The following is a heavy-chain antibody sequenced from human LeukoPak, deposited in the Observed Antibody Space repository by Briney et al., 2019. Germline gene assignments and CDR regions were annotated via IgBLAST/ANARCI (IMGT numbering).Heavy chain of an antibody. CDR2: TYFKSKWYN. J-gene: IGHJ3*02. Sequence: SQALSLTCGISGDSVSRNNISWNWIRQSPSRGLEWLGRTYFKSKWYNDYAVSVKGRITINPDTSKNQFSLQLNSVTPEDTAVYYCARADSTYKHAFDIWGQGTLVTVSS. CDR3: ARADSTYKHAFDI. V-gene: IGHV6-1*01. D-gene: IGHD1-14*01. CDR1: GDSVSRNNIS.